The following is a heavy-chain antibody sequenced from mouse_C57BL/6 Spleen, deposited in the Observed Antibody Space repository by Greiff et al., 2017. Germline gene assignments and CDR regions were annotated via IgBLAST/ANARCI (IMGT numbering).Heavy chain of an antibody. V-gene: IGHV1-26*01. CDR2: INPNNGGT. CDR3: ARNYYGSRLYAMDY. J-gene: IGHJ4*01. Sequence: VQLQQSGPELVKPGASVKISCKASGYTFTDYYMNWVKQSHGKSLEWIGDINPNNGGTSYNQKFKGKATLTVDKSSSTAYMELRSLTSEDSAVYYCARNYYGSRLYAMDYWGQGTSVTVSS. CDR1: GYTFTDYY. D-gene: IGHD1-1*01.